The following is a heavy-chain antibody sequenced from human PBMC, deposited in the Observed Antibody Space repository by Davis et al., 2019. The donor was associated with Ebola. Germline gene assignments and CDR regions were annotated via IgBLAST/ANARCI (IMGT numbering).Heavy chain of an antibody. Sequence: ESLKISCAASGFVFSSYAMSWVRQPPGKGLEWIGSIYYDGRTYYRSSLEGRVTILLDTSKNQFSLKLRSVTAAGTAVYFCARLSGLFSSSSGALYFDLWGRGTLVSVSS. J-gene: IGHJ2*01. CDR2: IYYDGRT. V-gene: IGHV4-59*12. CDR1: GFVFSSYA. D-gene: IGHD6-6*01. CDR3: ARLSGLFSSSSGALYFDL.